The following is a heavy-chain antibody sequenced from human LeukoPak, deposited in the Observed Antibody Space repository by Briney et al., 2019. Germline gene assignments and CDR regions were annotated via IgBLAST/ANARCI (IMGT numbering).Heavy chain of an antibody. Sequence: SETLSLTCTVSGYSISSGFYWGWIRQPPGKGLEWIGVISHSESTDYNPSLKSRVTISVDTSKNQFSLKLSSVTAADTAVYYCARAPFDWLLFGGSVDYWGQGTLVTVSS. CDR1: GYSISSGFY. V-gene: IGHV4-38-2*02. J-gene: IGHJ4*02. D-gene: IGHD3-9*01. CDR2: ISHSEST. CDR3: ARAPFDWLLFGGSVDY.